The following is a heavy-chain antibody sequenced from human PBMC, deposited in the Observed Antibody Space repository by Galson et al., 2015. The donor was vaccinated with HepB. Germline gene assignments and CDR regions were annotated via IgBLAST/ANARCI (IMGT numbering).Heavy chain of an antibody. D-gene: IGHD3-9*01. CDR1: GFTFSNAW. CDR3: TTESRMGASILTGYYSYYYGMDV. J-gene: IGHJ6*02. V-gene: IGHV3-15*01. CDR2: IKSKTDGGTT. Sequence: SLRLSCAASGFTFSNAWMSWVRQAPGKGLEWVGRIKSKTDGGTTDYAAPVKGRFTISRDDSKNTLYLQMNSLKTEDTAVYYCTTESRMGASILTGYYSYYYGMDVWGQGTTVTVSS.